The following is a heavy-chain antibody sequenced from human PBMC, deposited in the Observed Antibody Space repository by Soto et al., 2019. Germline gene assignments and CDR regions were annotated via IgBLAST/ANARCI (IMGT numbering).Heavy chain of an antibody. J-gene: IGHJ4*02. CDR1: GFTFSDYY. Sequence: QVQLVESGGGLVKPGGSLRLSCAASGFTFSDYYMSWIRQAPGKGLEWVAYISSSVSTIYYADSVKGRFTISRDNAKNSMYLQMNSLRAEDTAVYYCARSQEDYIWGSYRYQGFDYWGQGTLVTVST. CDR3: ARSQEDYIWGSYRYQGFDY. CDR2: ISSSVSTI. D-gene: IGHD3-16*02. V-gene: IGHV3-11*01.